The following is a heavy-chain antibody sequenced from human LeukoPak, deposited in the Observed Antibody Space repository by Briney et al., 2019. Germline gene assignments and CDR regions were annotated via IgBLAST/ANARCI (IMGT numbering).Heavy chain of an antibody. CDR1: GFTFSAYW. CDR2: IKQDGSEN. J-gene: IGHJ2*01. Sequence: GGSLRLSCAASGFTFSAYWMNWVRQTPGKGLEWVANIKQDGSENYYVDSVKGRFTISRDNAKNSLYLQMNSLRVEDRAMYYCVTDGAAAPLGPVWYFDLGGRGTLVTVSS. V-gene: IGHV3-7*03. CDR3: VTDGAAAPLGPVWYFDL. D-gene: IGHD6-6*01.